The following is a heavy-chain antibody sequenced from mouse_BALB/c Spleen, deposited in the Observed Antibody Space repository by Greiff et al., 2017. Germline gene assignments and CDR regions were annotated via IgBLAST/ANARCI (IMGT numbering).Heavy chain of an antibody. CDR2: IYPGSGST. Sequence: LQQPGSELVRPGASVKLSCKASGYTFTSYWMHWVKQRHGQGLEWIGNIYPGSGSTNYDEKFKSKGTLTVDTSSSTAYMHLSSLTSEDSAVYYCTRYYRYFDYWGQGTTLTVSS. J-gene: IGHJ2*01. V-gene: IGHV1S22*01. D-gene: IGHD2-14*01. CDR1: GYTFTSYW. CDR3: TRYYRYFDY.